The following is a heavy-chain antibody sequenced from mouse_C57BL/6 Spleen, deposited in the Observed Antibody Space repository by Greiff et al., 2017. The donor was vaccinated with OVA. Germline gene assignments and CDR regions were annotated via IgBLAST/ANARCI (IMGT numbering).Heavy chain of an antibody. CDR2: IDPSDSYT. V-gene: IGHV1-69*01. J-gene: IGHJ2*01. CDR1: GYTFTSYW. CDR3: ARGGTTEGY. D-gene: IGHD1-1*01. Sequence: QVQLQQPGAELVMPGASVKLSCKASGYTFTSYWMHWVKQRPGQGLEWIGEIDPSDSYTNYNQKFKGKSTLTVDKSSSTAYMQLSSLTSEDSAVYYCARGGTTEGYWGQGTTLTVSS.